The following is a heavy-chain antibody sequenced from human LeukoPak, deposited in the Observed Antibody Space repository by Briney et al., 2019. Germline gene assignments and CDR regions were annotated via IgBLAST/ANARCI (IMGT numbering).Heavy chain of an antibody. CDR3: VRQKITTSDY. V-gene: IGHV4-39*01. D-gene: IGHD3-16*01. CDR1: GGSINSSSHY. J-gene: IGHJ4*02. CDR2: IYYSGST. Sequence: SETLSLTCTVSGGSINSSSHYWGWIRQPPGKGLEWIGSIYYSGSTYCNPSLKSRVTISVDTSKNQFSLKLNSVTAADTAVYYCVRQKITTSDYWGQGTLVTVPS.